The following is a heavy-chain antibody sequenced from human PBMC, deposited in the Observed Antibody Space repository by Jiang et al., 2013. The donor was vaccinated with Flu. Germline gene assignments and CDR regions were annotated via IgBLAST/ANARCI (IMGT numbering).Heavy chain of an antibody. CDR3: ARLRYFVPIYYALGDPKKYYYGMDV. CDR1: GYTFTSYG. D-gene: IGHD3-9*01. V-gene: IGHV1-18*04. J-gene: IGHJ6*02. CDR2: ISAYNGNT. Sequence: GAEVKKPGASVKVSCKASGYTFTSYGISWVRQAPGQGLEWMGWISAYNGNTNYAQKLQGRVTDDHRHDPRATAYMELRSLRSDDTAVYYCARLRYFVPIYYALGDPKKYYYGMDVWGQGTTVTVSS.